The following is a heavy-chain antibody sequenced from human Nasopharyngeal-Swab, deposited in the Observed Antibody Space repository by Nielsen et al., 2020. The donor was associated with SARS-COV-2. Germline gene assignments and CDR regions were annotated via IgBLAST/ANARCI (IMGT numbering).Heavy chain of an antibody. CDR2: ISRSSSNI. CDR1: GFTFSSYS. V-gene: IGHV3-21*05. J-gene: IGHJ6*02. CDR3: ARITLHAIPQIRNYYYYGMDV. Sequence: GESLKISCAASGFTFSSYSMNWVRQAPGKGLEWVSYISRSSSNIYYTDSVKGRFTISRDNAENSLYLQMNSLRAEDTAVYYCARITLHAIPQIRNYYYYGMDVWGQVATVNVSS.